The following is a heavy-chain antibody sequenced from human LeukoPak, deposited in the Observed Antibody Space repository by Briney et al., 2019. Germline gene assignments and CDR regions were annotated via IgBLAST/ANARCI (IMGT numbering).Heavy chain of an antibody. CDR1: GGSISSYY. Sequence: PSETLSLTCTVSGGSISSYYWSWIRQPPGKGLEWIGYICYSGSTNYNPSLKSRVTISVDTSKNQSSLKLSSVTAADTAVYYCARASKVGSGRRYYYYGMDVWGQGTTVTVSS. CDR3: ARASKVGSGRRYYYYGMDV. D-gene: IGHD3-10*01. V-gene: IGHV4-59*01. CDR2: ICYSGST. J-gene: IGHJ6*02.